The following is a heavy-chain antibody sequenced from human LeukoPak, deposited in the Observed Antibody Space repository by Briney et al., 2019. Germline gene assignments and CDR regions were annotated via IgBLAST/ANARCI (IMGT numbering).Heavy chain of an antibody. Sequence: GGSLRLSCAASGFTVSDKYMSWVRQAPGKGLEWVSILYSDGSTYYADSVEGRFTISRDNFKNTLFFQMNSLRVEDTAVYYCAKSERLTMIGGWAPTFDSWGQGTLVTVSS. CDR3: AKSERLTMIGGWAPTFDS. D-gene: IGHD3-22*01. CDR1: GFTVSDKY. J-gene: IGHJ4*02. CDR2: LYSDGST. V-gene: IGHV3-66*01.